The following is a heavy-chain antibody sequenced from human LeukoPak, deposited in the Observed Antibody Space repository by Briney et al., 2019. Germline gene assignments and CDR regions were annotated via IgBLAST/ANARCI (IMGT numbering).Heavy chain of an antibody. Sequence: GGSLRLSCVGSGFTFSSHAMSWVRQAPEKGLEWVSDIYESGQTTYYADSVKGRFTVFRDNAKNSLYLQMYSLRTEDTAVYYCARDDGHRSSYPDNWNYVPFDYWGQGTLVTVSS. J-gene: IGHJ4*02. CDR2: IYESGQTT. V-gene: IGHV3-23*01. D-gene: IGHD1-7*01. CDR1: GFTFSSHA. CDR3: ARDDGHRSSYPDNWNYVPFDY.